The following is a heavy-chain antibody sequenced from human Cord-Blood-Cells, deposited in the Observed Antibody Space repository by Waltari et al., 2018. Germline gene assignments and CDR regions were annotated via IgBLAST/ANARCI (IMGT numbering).Heavy chain of an antibody. Sequence: QVQLQESGPGLVKPSGTLSLTCAVSGGSISSSNWWSWVRQPPGKGLEWFGEIYHSGGNNYNPSVKSRIIRSVDKSKNHLSLRLSAVTAADTAVYYCARDLGGGYYYFDYWGQGTLVTVSS. D-gene: IGHD3-22*01. CDR3: ARDLGGGYYYFDY. CDR2: IYHSGGN. J-gene: IGHJ4*02. V-gene: IGHV4-4*02. CDR1: GGSISSSNW.